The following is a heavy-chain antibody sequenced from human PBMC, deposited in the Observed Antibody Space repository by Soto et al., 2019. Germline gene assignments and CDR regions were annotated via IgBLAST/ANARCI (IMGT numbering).Heavy chain of an antibody. D-gene: IGHD6-13*01. V-gene: IGHV1-69*01. Sequence: QVQLVQSGTDVKKPGSSVKLSCKASGGTFCNHAFSWERQAPGQGLEWMGGIIPRFVTPNYAQQFHGRVTITVDESTSTVYMDLSSLRSEDTALYYCARGPEYSSSWYVADWGQGTLVIVSS. CDR2: IIPRFVTP. CDR3: ARGPEYSSSWYVAD. CDR1: GGTFCNHA. J-gene: IGHJ4*02.